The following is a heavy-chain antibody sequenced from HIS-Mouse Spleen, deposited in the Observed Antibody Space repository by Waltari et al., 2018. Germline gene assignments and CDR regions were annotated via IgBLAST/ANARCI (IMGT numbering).Heavy chain of an antibody. CDR2: ISSSSSTI. Sequence: EVQLVESGGGLVQPGGSLRLSCAASGFTFSSYSMNWVRQAPGKGRGWVSYISSSSSTIYSADSVKGRFTISRDNAKNSLYLQMNSLRAEDTAVYYCARYRGYYGDYWGQGTLVTVSS. V-gene: IGHV3-48*01. J-gene: IGHJ4*02. D-gene: IGHD3-22*01. CDR1: GFTFSSYS. CDR3: ARYRGYYGDY.